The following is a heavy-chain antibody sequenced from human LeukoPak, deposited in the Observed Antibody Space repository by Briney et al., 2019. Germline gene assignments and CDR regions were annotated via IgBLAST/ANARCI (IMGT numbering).Heavy chain of an antibody. D-gene: IGHD2-15*01. Sequence: SETLSLTCTVSGGAISSGSYYWSWIRQPAGKGLEWIGRIYTSGSTNYNPSLKSRVTISVDTSKNQFSLKLSSVTAADTAVYYCARDIAELGGYYYYYMDVWGKGTTVTISS. CDR1: GGAISSGSYY. J-gene: IGHJ6*03. CDR3: ARDIAELGGYYYYYMDV. CDR2: IYTSGST. V-gene: IGHV4-61*02.